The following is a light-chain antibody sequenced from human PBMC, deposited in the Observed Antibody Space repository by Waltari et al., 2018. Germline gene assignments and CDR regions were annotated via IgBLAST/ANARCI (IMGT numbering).Light chain of an antibody. CDR1: RSHIGAGYA. CDR2: TNY. Sequence: QPVLTQPPSVSGAPGQSVTISCTVTRSHIGAGYAVHWYRQLPGTAPKLLIYTNYNRPSGVPDRFSGSKSDTSAYLVIAGLQAEDEADYYCQSFDSSLSDVFGTGTKVTVL. V-gene: IGLV1-40*01. CDR3: QSFDSSLSDV. J-gene: IGLJ1*01.